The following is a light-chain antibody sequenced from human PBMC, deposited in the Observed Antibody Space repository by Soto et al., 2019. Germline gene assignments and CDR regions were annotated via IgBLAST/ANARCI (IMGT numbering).Light chain of an antibody. V-gene: IGKV1-5*01. CDR1: HNINYW. CDR2: DVS. Sequence: DIQMAQSPATVSASVGDRVTITCRASHNINYWLAWYQQRPGSAPKLLIYDVSTLQSGVPSRFSGSHSGTEFTLTISTLQPDDFATYYCQHYAFASQTFGQGTKVEVK. J-gene: IGKJ1*01. CDR3: QHYAFASQT.